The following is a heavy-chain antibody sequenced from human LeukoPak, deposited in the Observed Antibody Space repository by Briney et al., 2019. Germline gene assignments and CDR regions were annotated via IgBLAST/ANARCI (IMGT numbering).Heavy chain of an antibody. CDR1: GGTFSSYA. J-gene: IGHJ5*02. CDR3: ARGSSITIFGVVNKPNWFDP. Sequence: GASVKVSCKASGGTFSSYAISWVRQAPRQGLEWMGGIIPIFGTANYAQKFQGRITITADESTSTAYMELSSLRSEDTAVYYCARGSSITIFGVVNKPNWFDPWGQGTLVTVSS. CDR2: IIPIFGTA. V-gene: IGHV1-69*13. D-gene: IGHD3-3*01.